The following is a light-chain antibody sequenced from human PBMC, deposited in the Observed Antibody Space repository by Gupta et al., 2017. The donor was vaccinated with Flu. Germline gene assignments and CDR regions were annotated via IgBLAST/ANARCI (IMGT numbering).Light chain of an antibody. CDR3: LSYTSSGTFWV. J-gene: IGLJ3*02. CDR1: SSDIGGYDH. CDR2: KVI. V-gene: IGLV2-14*01. Sequence: QPASVSGFSGQSITISCTGTSSDIGGYDHVSWYQHHPGKVPKLIIFKVINRPSGISNRFSASKSGNTASLTISGLQTEDEAHYYCLSYTSSGTFWVFGGGTRLTVL.